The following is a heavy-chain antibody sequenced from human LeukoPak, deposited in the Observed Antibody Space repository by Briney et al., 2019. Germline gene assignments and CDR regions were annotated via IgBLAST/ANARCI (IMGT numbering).Heavy chain of an antibody. Sequence: SETLSLTCAVYGGSFSGYYRSWIRQPPGKGLEWIGEINYSGSTNYNPSLKSRVTISVDTSKNQFSLKLSSVNAADTAVYYCARGGYYYYYYMDVWGKGTTVTVSS. J-gene: IGHJ6*03. CDR3: ARGGYYYYYYMDV. CDR1: GGSFSGYY. V-gene: IGHV4-34*01. CDR2: INYSGST.